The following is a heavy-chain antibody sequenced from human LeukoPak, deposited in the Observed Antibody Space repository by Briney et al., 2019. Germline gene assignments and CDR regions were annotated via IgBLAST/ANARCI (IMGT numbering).Heavy chain of an antibody. V-gene: IGHV1-18*01. D-gene: IGHD6-19*01. J-gene: IGHJ5*02. CDR1: GYTFTSYG. CDR3: AREATPGIAVAGTGGNPDP. CDR2: ISAYNGNT. Sequence: ASVKVSCKASGYTFTSYGISWVRQAPGQGLEWMGWISAYNGNTNYAQKLQGRVTMTTDTSTSTAYMELRSLRSDDTAVYYCAREATPGIAVAGTGGNPDPWGQGTLVTVSS.